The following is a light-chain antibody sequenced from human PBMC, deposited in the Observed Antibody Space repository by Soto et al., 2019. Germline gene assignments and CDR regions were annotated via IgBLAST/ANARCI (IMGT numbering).Light chain of an antibody. J-gene: IGKJ1*01. Sequence: DIQMTQSPSSLSASVGDRVTITCRASQTISIFLNWYQQKPGKAPKLLIYGASSVQGGVPSRFSGSGSETDFTLTISRLQPEDFATYYCQRSYGSPPWTFGQGTKVEIK. V-gene: IGKV1-39*01. CDR2: GAS. CDR3: QRSYGSPPWT. CDR1: QTISIF.